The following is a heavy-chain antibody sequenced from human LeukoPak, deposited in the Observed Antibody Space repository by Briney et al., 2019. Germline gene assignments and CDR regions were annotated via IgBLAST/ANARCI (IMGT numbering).Heavy chain of an antibody. J-gene: IGHJ4*02. CDR1: GYSFTSYW. CDR3: ARLPSQGYSSSWYYFDY. CDR2: IYPGDSDT. D-gene: IGHD6-13*01. V-gene: IGHV5-51*01. Sequence: GESLKISCKGSGYSFTSYWIGCVRQMPGKGLEWMGIIYPGDSDTRYSPSFQGQVTISADKSISTAYLQWSSLKASDTAMYYCARLPSQGYSSSWYYFDYWGQGTLVTVSS.